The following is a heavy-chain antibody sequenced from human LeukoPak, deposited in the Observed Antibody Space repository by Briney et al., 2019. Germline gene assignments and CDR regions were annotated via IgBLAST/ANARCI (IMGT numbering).Heavy chain of an antibody. CDR1: GFTFYSYA. D-gene: IGHD3-22*01. CDR3: AKVGYYDSSGYPLYSDYFDY. Sequence: GGSLRLSCAASGFTFYSYAMSWVRQAPGKGLEWVSAIGTSGGGTHYADSVKGRFTIFRDTSKNTLYLQMNSLRAEDTAFYYCAKVGYYDSSGYPLYSDYFDYWGQGTLVTVSS. CDR2: IGTSGGGT. V-gene: IGHV3-23*01. J-gene: IGHJ4*02.